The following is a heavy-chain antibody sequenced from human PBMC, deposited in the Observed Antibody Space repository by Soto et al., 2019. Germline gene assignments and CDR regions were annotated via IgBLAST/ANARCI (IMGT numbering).Heavy chain of an antibody. CDR3: AHRSPTHLAFDS. V-gene: IGHV2-5*02. Sequence: QITLKESGPTLVKPTQTLTLTCTFSGFPLSTSGVAVGWVRQPPGKALEWLALIDWGDNKRYRSSLQSRLTTTKDTSKNQVVLTMTNMDPVDTGTYDCAHRSPTHLAFDSWGQGTLVSVSS. J-gene: IGHJ4*02. CDR2: IDWGDNK. CDR1: GFPLSTSGVA.